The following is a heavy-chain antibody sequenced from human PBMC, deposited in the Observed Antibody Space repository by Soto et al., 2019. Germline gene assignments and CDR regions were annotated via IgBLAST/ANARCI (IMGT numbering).Heavy chain of an antibody. Sequence: LSLTCTVSGGSMSSGGYYWSWIRQHPGKGLEWIGYIYYSGSTYYNPSLKSRVTISVDTSKNQFSLKLSSVTAADTAVYYCARPAYLYYYLEYWGQGTLVTVSS. CDR2: IYYSGST. CDR1: GGSMSSGGYY. V-gene: IGHV4-31*03. CDR3: ARPAYLYYYLEY. D-gene: IGHD3-10*01. J-gene: IGHJ4*02.